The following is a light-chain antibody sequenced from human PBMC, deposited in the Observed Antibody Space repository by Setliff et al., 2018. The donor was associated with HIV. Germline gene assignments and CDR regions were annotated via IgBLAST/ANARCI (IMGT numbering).Light chain of an antibody. CDR2: EVN. V-gene: IGLV2-14*01. Sequence: QSVLTQPASVSGSPGQSITISCTGTSSDIGGYNYVSWYQQHPGKAPKLMIYEVNNRPSGVSNRFSGSKSGNTASLTISGLQAEDEADYYCSSYTDYNTYVFGTGTKVTVL. J-gene: IGLJ1*01. CDR3: SSYTDYNTYV. CDR1: SSDIGGYNY.